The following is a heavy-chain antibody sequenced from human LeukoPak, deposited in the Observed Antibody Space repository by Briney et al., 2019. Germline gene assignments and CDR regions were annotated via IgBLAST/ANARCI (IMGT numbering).Heavy chain of an antibody. Sequence: SETLSLTCTVSGGSINGYYWSWIRQPAGKGLEWIGRIYNSESINYNPSLKSRVTMSIDMSKSQFSLKLNSVTAADTAVYYCARDRSSSYTRDWFDPWGQGALVTVSS. J-gene: IGHJ5*02. CDR3: ARDRSSSYTRDWFDP. CDR2: IYNSESI. V-gene: IGHV4-4*07. CDR1: GGSINGYY. D-gene: IGHD6-13*01.